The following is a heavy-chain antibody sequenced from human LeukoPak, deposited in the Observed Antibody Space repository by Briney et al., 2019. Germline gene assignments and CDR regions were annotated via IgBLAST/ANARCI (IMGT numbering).Heavy chain of an antibody. J-gene: IGHJ4*02. D-gene: IGHD2-2*01. Sequence: ASVKVSCKASGSTFTSNGISWVRQAPGQGLGWMVWFSAYNGNTNYAQKLQGRVTMTTDTSTSTAYMELRSLRSDDTAVYYWARDCCSSTCCYDYWGQGTLVTVSS. CDR2: FSAYNGNT. V-gene: IGHV1-18*01. CDR1: GSTFTSNG. CDR3: ARDCCSSTCCYDY.